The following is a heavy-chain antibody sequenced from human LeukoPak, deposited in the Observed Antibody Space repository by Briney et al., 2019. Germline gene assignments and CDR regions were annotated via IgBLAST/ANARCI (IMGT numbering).Heavy chain of an antibody. CDR3: ASDGTRYCSSTSCYSGFYYYGMDV. CDR1: GFTFDDYG. V-gene: IGHV3-20*04. J-gene: IGHJ6*02. CDR2: IKWGGGST. D-gene: IGHD2-2*02. Sequence: GGSLRLSCAASGFTFDDYGMRWVRRAPGKGLEWVSGIKWGGGSTGYTDSVKGRFTISRDNAKNSLYLQINSLRAEDTALYYRASDGTRYCSSTSCYSGFYYYGMDVWGQGTTVTVSS.